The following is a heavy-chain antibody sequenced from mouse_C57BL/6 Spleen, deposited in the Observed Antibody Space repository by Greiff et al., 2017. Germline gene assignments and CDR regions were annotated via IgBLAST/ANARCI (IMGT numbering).Heavy chain of an antibody. CDR3: AREGERDAMDY. CDR2: IDPSDSDT. V-gene: IGHV1-52*01. Sequence: QVQLQQPGAELVRPGSSVKLSCKASGYTFTSYWMHWVKQRPIQGLEWIGNIDPSDSDTHYNQKFKDKATLTVDKSSSTAYMQLSSLTSDDSAVYYCAREGERDAMDYWGQGTSVTVSS. J-gene: IGHJ4*01. CDR1: GYTFTSYW.